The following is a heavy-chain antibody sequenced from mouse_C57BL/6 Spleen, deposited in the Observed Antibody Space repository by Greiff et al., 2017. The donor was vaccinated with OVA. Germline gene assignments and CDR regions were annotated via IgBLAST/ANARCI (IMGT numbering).Heavy chain of an antibody. CDR3: VLDYSNYEGVLEYYAMDY. D-gene: IGHD2-5*01. Sequence: EVMLVESGGGLVQPKGSSKLSCAASGFTFNTYAMHWVRQAPGKGLEWVARIRSKSSNYATYYADSVKDRFTISRDDSQSMLYLQMNKLKTEDTAMYYCVLDYSNYEGVLEYYAMDYWGQGTSVTVSS. V-gene: IGHV10-3*01. CDR2: IRSKSSNYAT. J-gene: IGHJ4*01. CDR1: GFTFNTYA.